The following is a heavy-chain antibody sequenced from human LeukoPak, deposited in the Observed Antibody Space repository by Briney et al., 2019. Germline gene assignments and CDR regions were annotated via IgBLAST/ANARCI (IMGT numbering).Heavy chain of an antibody. J-gene: IGHJ3*02. Sequence: SETLSLTCTVSGGSISSYYRSWIRQPPGKGLEWIGYIYYSGSTNYNPSLKSRVTISVDTSKNQFSLKLSSVTAADTAVYYCARDPHRDCINGVCHNSYAFDIWGQGTMVTVSS. D-gene: IGHD2-8*01. CDR3: ARDPHRDCINGVCHNSYAFDI. CDR2: IYYSGST. CDR1: GGSISSYY. V-gene: IGHV4-59*08.